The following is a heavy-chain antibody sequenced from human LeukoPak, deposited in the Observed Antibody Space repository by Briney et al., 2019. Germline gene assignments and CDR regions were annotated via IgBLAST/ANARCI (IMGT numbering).Heavy chain of an antibody. V-gene: IGHV1-18*01. Sequence: ASVKVSXKASGYTFTSYGISWVRQAPGQGLEWIGWISAYNGNTNYAQKLQGRVTMTTDTSTSTAYMELRSLRSDDTAVYYCARSEYSGNWFDPWGQGTLVTVSS. CDR3: ARSEYSGNWFDP. J-gene: IGHJ5*02. CDR1: GYTFTSYG. D-gene: IGHD1-14*01. CDR2: ISAYNGNT.